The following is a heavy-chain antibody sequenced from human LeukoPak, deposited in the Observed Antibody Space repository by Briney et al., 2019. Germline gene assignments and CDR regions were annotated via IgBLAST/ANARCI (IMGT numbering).Heavy chain of an antibody. CDR2: IYYSGST. D-gene: IGHD3-3*01. Sequence: SETLSLTCTVSGGSISSYYWSWIRQPPGKGLEWIGYIYYSGSTNYNPSLKSRVTISVDTSKNQFSPKLSSVTAADTAVYYCARDGGYYDFWSGSAYYYGMDVWGQGTTVTVSS. J-gene: IGHJ6*02. CDR1: GGSISSYY. CDR3: ARDGGYYDFWSGSAYYYGMDV. V-gene: IGHV4-59*01.